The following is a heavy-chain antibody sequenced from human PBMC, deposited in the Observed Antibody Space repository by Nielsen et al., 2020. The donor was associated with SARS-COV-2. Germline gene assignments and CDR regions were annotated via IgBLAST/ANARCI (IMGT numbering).Heavy chain of an antibody. CDR1: GGSISSGGYS. V-gene: IGHV4-30-2*01. CDR2: IYHSGST. J-gene: IGHJ6*02. D-gene: IGHD4-11*01. CDR3: ARDGGGDYLSV. Sequence: SETLSLTCAVSGGSISSGGYSWSWIRQPPGKGLEWIGYIYHSGSTHYNPSLKSRVTISVDRSKNQFSLKLSSVTAADTAVYYCARDGGGDYLSVWGQGTTVTVSS.